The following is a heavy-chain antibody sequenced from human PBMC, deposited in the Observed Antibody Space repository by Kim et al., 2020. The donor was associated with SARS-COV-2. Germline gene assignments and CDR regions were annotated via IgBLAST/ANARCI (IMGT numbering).Heavy chain of an antibody. CDR3: ASLDFWSGYYGPDDYFDY. CDR2: IKQDGSEK. D-gene: IGHD3-3*01. Sequence: GGSLRLSCAASGFTFSSYWMSWVRQAPGKGLEWVANIKQDGSEKYYVDSVKGRFTISRDNAKNSLYLQMNSLRAEDTAVYYCASLDFWSGYYGPDDYFDYWRQGTLVTVAS. J-gene: IGHJ4*02. CDR1: GFTFSSYW. V-gene: IGHV3-7*01.